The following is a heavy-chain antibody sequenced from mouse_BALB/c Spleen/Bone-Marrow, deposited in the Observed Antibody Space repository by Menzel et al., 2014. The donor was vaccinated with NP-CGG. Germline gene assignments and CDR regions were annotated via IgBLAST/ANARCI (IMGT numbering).Heavy chain of an antibody. CDR3: ERYDGPAWFAY. V-gene: IGHV1S81*02. CDR1: GYTFTSYW. CDR2: INPSNGRT. J-gene: IGHJ3*01. D-gene: IGHD2-3*01. Sequence: QVQLQQSGAELVKPGASVKLSCKASGYTFTSYWIHWVKLRPGHGLEWIGEINPSNGRTNYNEKFKNKATLTVDKSSSTAYIQLSSLTSEDSAVYYCERYDGPAWFAYWGQGTLVTVS.